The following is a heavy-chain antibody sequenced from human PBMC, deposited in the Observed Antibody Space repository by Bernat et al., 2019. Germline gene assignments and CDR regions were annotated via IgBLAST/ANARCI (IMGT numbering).Heavy chain of an antibody. V-gene: IGHV3-66*03. Sequence: VQLVESGGGLIQPGGSLRLSCAVSGFTVSNDYMSWVRQAPGKGLEWVSVIYSNGDTYYADSVKGRFTISRDNSKNTLYLQMNSLRAEDTAVYYCASGKTSGWYEGYFQHWGQGTLVTVSS. D-gene: IGHD6-19*01. CDR2: IYSNGDT. CDR1: GFTVSNDY. CDR3: ASGKTSGWYEGYFQH. J-gene: IGHJ1*01.